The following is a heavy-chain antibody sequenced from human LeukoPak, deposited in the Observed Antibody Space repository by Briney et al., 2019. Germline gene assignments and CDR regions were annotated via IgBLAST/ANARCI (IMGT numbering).Heavy chain of an antibody. CDR1: GFTFHDYA. CDR2: IREDGRTT. J-gene: IGHJ4*02. D-gene: IGHD1-26*01. CDR3: AITRRSGTEYPDFHH. V-gene: IGHV3-43*02. Sequence: PGGSLTLSLAGSGFTFHDYAWHWLRQAPGKGLEWVSLIREDGRTTYYVDSVKGRFAISRDNSKKSLYLQINSLRTEDTALYYCAITRRSGTEYPDFHHWGQGTLVTVSS.